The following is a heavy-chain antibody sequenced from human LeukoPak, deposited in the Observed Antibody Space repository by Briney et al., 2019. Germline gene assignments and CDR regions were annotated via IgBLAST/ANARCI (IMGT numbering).Heavy chain of an antibody. D-gene: IGHD1-26*01. J-gene: IGHJ4*02. Sequence: GGPLRLSCAASGFTFSDHYMDWVRQAPGKGLEWVGRTRNKANSYTTEYAASVKGRFTISRDDSKNSLYLQMNSLKTEDTAVYYCARVGGGEWELLEDYWGQGTLVTVSS. V-gene: IGHV3-72*01. CDR1: GFTFSDHY. CDR2: TRNKANSYTT. CDR3: ARVGGGEWELLEDY.